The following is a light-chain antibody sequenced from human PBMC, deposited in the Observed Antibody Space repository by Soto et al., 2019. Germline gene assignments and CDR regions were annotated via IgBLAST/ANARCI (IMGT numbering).Light chain of an antibody. CDR1: QGISSW. Sequence: DIQMTQSPSSVSASVGDRVTITCRASQGISSWLAWYQQKPGKALKLLSYAAFSLQSGVPSRFSGSGSGTDFTLTIRSLQTEHFATCECPHANSFRFSFGRGNKVHIK. CDR3: PHANSFRFS. V-gene: IGKV1D-12*01. J-gene: IGKJ4*01. CDR2: AAF.